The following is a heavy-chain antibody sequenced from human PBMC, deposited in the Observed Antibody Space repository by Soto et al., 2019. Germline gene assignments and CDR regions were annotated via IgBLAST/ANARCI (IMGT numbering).Heavy chain of an antibody. CDR2: TYYRSKWFY. Sequence: QAQLQQSGPGLVKPSQTLSLICAISGDSVSSGTATWSWIRQSPSRGLEWPGRTYYRSKWFYDYAPYAQSRIVITPDTAKNQLALHLNSVTPEDTAIYFCARGGSGWQWYCDLWCRGTLVTVSS. CDR1: GDSVSSGTAT. V-gene: IGHV6-1*01. CDR3: ARGGSGWQWYCDL. D-gene: IGHD6-19*01. J-gene: IGHJ2*01.